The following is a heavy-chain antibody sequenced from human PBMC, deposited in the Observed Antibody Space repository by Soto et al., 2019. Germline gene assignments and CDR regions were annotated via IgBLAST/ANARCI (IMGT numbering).Heavy chain of an antibody. D-gene: IGHD3-22*01. CDR1: GFTFSSYA. CDR2: ISYDGSKK. J-gene: IGHJ3*02. Sequence: QVQLVESGGGVVQPGRSLRLSCAASGFTFSSYAMHWVRQAPGKGLEWVAVISYDGSKKYYADSVKGRFTISRDNSKNTLYLQMNSLRAEDTAVYYCARDTMIVVVGDAFDIWGQGTMVTVSS. CDR3: ARDTMIVVVGDAFDI. V-gene: IGHV3-30-3*01.